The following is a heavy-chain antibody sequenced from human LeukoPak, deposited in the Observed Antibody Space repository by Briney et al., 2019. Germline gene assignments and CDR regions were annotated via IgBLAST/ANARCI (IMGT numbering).Heavy chain of an antibody. CDR3: ARGRCSGGSCCLGYFQH. CDR2: INHSGST. Sequence: SETLSLTCAVYGGSFSGYYWSWIRQPPGKGLEWIGEINHSGSTNYNPSFKSRVTISVDTCKNQFSLKLSSVTAADTAVYYCARGRCSGGSCCLGYFQHWGQGTLVTVSS. D-gene: IGHD2-15*01. CDR1: GGSFSGYY. J-gene: IGHJ1*01. V-gene: IGHV4-34*01.